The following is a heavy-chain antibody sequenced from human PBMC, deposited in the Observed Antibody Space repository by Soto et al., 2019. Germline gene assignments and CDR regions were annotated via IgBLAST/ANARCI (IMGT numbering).Heavy chain of an antibody. CDR3: ARWGRYSYGYYGFDP. CDR2: IKHSGST. D-gene: IGHD5-18*01. Sequence: SETLSLTGAAYGGTFSGYYWIWIRRPPGKGLEWIGEIKHSGSTNYNPSLKSRVTISVDTSKNQFSLKLSSVTAADTDVYYCARWGRYSYGYYGFDPWGQGTLVTVSS. CDR1: GGTFSGYY. V-gene: IGHV4-34*01. J-gene: IGHJ5*02.